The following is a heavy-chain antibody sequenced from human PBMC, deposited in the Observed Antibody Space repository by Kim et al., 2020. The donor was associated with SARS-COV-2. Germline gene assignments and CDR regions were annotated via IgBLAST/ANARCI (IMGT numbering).Heavy chain of an antibody. J-gene: IGHJ6*02. D-gene: IGHD1-1*01. CDR3: AIIINGPTTANGYYYGMDV. CDR2: IDPSDSYT. Sequence: GESLKISCKGSGYSFTSYWISWVRQMPGKGLEWMGRIDPSDSYTNYSPSFQGHVTISADKSISTAYLQWSSLKASDTAMYYCAIIINGPTTANGYYYGMDVWGQGTTVTVSS. V-gene: IGHV5-10-1*01. CDR1: GYSFTSYW.